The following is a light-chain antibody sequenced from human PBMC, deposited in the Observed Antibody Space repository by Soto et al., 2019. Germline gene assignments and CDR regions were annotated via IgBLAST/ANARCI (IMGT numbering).Light chain of an antibody. CDR2: GVN. CDR3: QSYDSSLSGSV. V-gene: IGLV1-40*01. J-gene: IGLJ1*01. CDR1: SSNIGARYV. Sequence: QSFLTQPPSVSGAPWQRVSISCTGSSSNIGARYVVYWYQQLPGTAPKLLVSGVNDRPSGVPDRFSGSTSGTSASLAITGLQAEDEADYYCQSYDSSLSGSVFGTGTKVTVL.